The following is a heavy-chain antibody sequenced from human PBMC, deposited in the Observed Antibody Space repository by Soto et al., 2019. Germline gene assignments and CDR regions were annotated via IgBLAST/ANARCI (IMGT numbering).Heavy chain of an antibody. CDR1: GGSFSGYY. CDR2: INNSGST. CDR3: PTLFCSYGSGSLYYYYYVLAF. V-gene: IGHV4-34*01. J-gene: IGHJ6*02. D-gene: IGHD3-10*01. Sequence: PSETLSLTCAVYGGSFSGYYWSWIRQPPGKGQEWIGEINNSGSTNYNPSLKSRVTISVDTSKNQFSLKLSSVNAADTAVYYFPTLFCSYGSGSLYYYYYVLAFWGQGTTVTVSS.